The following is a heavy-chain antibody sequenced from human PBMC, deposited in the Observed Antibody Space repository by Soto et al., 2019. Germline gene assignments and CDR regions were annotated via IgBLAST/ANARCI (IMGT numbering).Heavy chain of an antibody. V-gene: IGHV1-2*02. CDR3: ARDPVGAKTGDDAFDI. CDR1: GYTFTGYY. D-gene: IGHD1-26*01. J-gene: IGHJ3*02. Sequence: QVQLVQSGAEVKKPGASVKVSCKASGYTFTGYYMHWVRQAPGQGLEWMGWINPNSGGTNYAQKFQGRVTMTRDTSISTAYMELSRLRSDDTAVYYCARDPVGAKTGDDAFDIWGQGTMVTVSS. CDR2: INPNSGGT.